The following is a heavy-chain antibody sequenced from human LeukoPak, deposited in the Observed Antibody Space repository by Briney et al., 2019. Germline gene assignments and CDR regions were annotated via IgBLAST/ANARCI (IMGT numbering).Heavy chain of an antibody. CDR1: GGSISSGNW. D-gene: IGHD5-12*01. J-gene: IGHJ4*02. V-gene: IGHV4-4*02. Sequence: PSETLSLTCTVSGGSISSGNWWSWVRQPPGKGLEWIGAIYHSGRTNYNPSLKSRVTISLDKSKNQFSLNLSSVTAADTALYYCASSDGQPPRFDSSYDVFDYWGQGTLVTVSS. CDR2: IYHSGRT. CDR3: ASSDGQPPRFDSSYDVFDY.